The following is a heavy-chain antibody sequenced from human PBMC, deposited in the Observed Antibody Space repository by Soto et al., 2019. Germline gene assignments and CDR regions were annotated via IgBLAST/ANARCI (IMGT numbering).Heavy chain of an antibody. J-gene: IGHJ6*02. V-gene: IGHV4-59*01. D-gene: IGHD3-10*01. Sequence: SETLSLTCPVSGGSISSYYWSWIRQPPGKGLEWIGYIYYSGSTNYNPSLKSRVTISVDTSKNQFSLKLSSVTAADTAVYYCARDSLLWFGDRSNYYYYYGMDVWGQGTTVTV. CDR1: GGSISSYY. CDR2: IYYSGST. CDR3: ARDSLLWFGDRSNYYYYYGMDV.